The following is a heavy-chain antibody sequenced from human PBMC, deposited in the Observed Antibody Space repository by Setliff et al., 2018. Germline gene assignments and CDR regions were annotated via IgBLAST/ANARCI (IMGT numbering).Heavy chain of an antibody. D-gene: IGHD7-27*01. CDR1: GGSFSGYY. CDR3: VRDLHWGFDY. J-gene: IGHJ4*02. V-gene: IGHV3-7*01. CDR2: INQDGSNK. Sequence: ETLSLTCAVYGGSFSGYYWSWIRQSPGKGPEWVGNINQDGSNKYYADSVKGRFTISRDNVKNSLFLQMNSLRAEDTAVYYCVRDLHWGFDYWGLGTLVTVSS.